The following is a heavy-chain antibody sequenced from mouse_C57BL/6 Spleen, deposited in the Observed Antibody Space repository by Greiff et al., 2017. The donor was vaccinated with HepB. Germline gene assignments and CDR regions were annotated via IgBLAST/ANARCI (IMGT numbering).Heavy chain of an antibody. CDR1: GYTFTSYG. V-gene: IGHV1-81*01. D-gene: IGHD1-1*01. J-gene: IGHJ4*01. CDR3: ARDYGSSYVAAMDY. CDR2: IYPRSGNT. Sequence: VQLMESGAELARPGASVKLSCKASGYTFTSYGISWVKQRTGQGLEWIGEIYPRSGNTYYNEKFKGKATLTADKSSSTAYMELRSLTSEDSAVYFCARDYGSSYVAAMDYWGQGTSVTVSS.